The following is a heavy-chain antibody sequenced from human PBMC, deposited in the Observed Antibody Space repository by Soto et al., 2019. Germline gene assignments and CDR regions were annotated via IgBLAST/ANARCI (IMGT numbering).Heavy chain of an antibody. CDR2: IYYSGST. CDR3: ARVPMTTKRDAFDI. V-gene: IGHV4-30-4*01. Sequence: PSETLSLTCTVSGGSISSGDYYWSWIRQPPGKGLEWIGYIYYSGSTYYNPSLKSRVTISVDTSKNQFSLKLSSVTAADTAVYYCARVPMTTKRDAFDIWGQGTMVTVSS. D-gene: IGHD4-17*01. J-gene: IGHJ3*02. CDR1: GGSISSGDYY.